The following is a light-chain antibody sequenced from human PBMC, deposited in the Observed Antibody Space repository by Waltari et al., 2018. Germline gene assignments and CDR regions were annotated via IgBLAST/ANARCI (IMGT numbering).Light chain of an antibody. CDR3: QQSYITAYT. Sequence: DIQMTQSPSSLSASVGDRVTITCQASQDIINYLNWYQQKPGKAPELLIYDASNLEPGVPSRFSGSGSGTDFTFTISSLQPEDIATYYCQQSYITAYTFGQGTKVEIQ. J-gene: IGKJ2*01. CDR2: DAS. CDR1: QDIINY. V-gene: IGKV1-33*01.